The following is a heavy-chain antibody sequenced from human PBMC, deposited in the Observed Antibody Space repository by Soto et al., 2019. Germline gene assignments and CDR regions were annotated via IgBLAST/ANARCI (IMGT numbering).Heavy chain of an antibody. CDR2: IWNDGNGY. V-gene: IGHV3-33*01. Sequence: PGGSLRLSCAASGFTFNNYGMHWFRQAPGKGLEWVAVIWNDGNGYYYANSVKGRFTISRDNSKNTLYLQMSSLRVEDTAVYYCARRQISPPTRGAASARGGMDVWGQGTTVTVSS. CDR1: GFTFNNYG. J-gene: IGHJ6*02. CDR3: ARRQISPPTRGAASARGGMDV. D-gene: IGHD6-13*01.